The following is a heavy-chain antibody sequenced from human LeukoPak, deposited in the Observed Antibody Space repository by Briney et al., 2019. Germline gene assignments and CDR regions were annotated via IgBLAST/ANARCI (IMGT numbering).Heavy chain of an antibody. Sequence: PEGSLRLSCAVSGFTFKLYWMHWVRQAPGKGPVWVSRINDDGSDTTYADSVKGRFTISRDDAKNMLFLQMNSLRAEDTAVYYCVRGGPSTWSWGQGTLVTVSS. CDR1: GFTFKLYW. D-gene: IGHD2-15*01. CDR3: VRGGPSTWS. V-gene: IGHV3-74*01. J-gene: IGHJ5*02. CDR2: INDDGSDT.